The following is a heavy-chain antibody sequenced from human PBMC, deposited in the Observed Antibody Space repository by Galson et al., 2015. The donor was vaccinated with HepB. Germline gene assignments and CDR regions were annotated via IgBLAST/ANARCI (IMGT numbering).Heavy chain of an antibody. CDR2: INPNSGGT. CDR3: ARGGRYYDSRGYCSYTRFVLAFDF. CDR1: GYTFTGYY. D-gene: IGHD3-22*01. J-gene: IGHJ3*01. V-gene: IGHV1-2*02. Sequence: SVKVSCKASGYTFTGYYMHWVRQAPGQGLEWMGWINPNSGGTNYAQKFQGRVTMTRDTSISTAYMELSRLRSDDTAGYYCARGGRYYDSRGYCSYTRFVLAFDFWGQGTMVTVSS.